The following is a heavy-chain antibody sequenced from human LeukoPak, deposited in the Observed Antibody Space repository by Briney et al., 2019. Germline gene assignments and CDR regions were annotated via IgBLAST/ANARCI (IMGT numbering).Heavy chain of an antibody. V-gene: IGHV4-38-2*02. Sequence: SETLSLTCTVSGYSISSGYYWGWIRQPPGKGLEWIGSIYYSGSTYYNPSLKSRVTISVDTSKNQFSLKLSSVTAADTAVYYCARVLDYGDFSPYYFDYWGQGTLVTVSS. J-gene: IGHJ4*02. CDR2: IYYSGST. D-gene: IGHD4-17*01. CDR3: ARVLDYGDFSPYYFDY. CDR1: GYSISSGYY.